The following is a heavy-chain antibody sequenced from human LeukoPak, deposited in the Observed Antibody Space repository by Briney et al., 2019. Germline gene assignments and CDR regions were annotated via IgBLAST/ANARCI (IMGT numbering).Heavy chain of an antibody. Sequence: GGSLRLSCAASGFTFSSYAMSWVRQAPGKGLEWVSAISGSGGSTYYADSVKGRFTISRDNSKNTLYLQMNSLRAEDTAVYYCAKEPLEQWLEYYYYYGMDVWGQGTTVTVSS. CDR2: ISGSGGST. D-gene: IGHD6-19*01. V-gene: IGHV3-23*01. CDR3: AKEPLEQWLEYYYYYGMDV. CDR1: GFTFSSYA. J-gene: IGHJ6*02.